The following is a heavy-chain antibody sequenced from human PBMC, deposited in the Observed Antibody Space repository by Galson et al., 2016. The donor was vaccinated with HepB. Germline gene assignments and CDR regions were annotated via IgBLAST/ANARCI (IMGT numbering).Heavy chain of an antibody. Sequence: SLRLSCAVSGIDLRSYAMSWGRQAPGKGLEWVSAVSGSGDTTHYADSVKGRFTISRDNSKNKIYLQMNSLRAEDTAVYYCAKEGFSSSMDVWGQGTTVIVSS. D-gene: IGHD2-2*01. CDR2: VSGSGDTT. J-gene: IGHJ6*02. CDR3: AKEGFSSSMDV. V-gene: IGHV3-23*01. CDR1: GIDLRSYA.